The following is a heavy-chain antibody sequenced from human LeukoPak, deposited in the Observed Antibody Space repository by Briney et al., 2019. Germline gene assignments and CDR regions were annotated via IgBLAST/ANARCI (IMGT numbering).Heavy chain of an antibody. V-gene: IGHV1-46*01. CDR3: ARDAYSGYPADY. D-gene: IGHD5-12*01. Sequence: GASVKVSCKASGYTFTSYYMHWVRQAPGQGLEWMGIINPSGGSTSYAQKFQGSVTMTRDTSTSTVYMELSSLRSEDTAVYYCARDAYSGYPADYWGQGTLVTVSS. J-gene: IGHJ4*02. CDR1: GYTFTSYY. CDR2: INPSGGST.